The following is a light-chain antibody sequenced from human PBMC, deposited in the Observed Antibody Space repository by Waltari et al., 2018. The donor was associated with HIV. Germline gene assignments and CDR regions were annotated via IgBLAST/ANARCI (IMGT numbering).Light chain of an antibody. V-gene: IGLV3-10*01. Sequence: SYELTQPPSVSVSPGQPARITCSGDALPKKYASWYQPKSGQSPVLVLYEDSKRPSGIPGRFSGSSSGTMTTLTISGAQVEDEGDYYCYSTDSSGYPLFGGGTKLTVL. CDR1: ALPKKY. CDR2: EDS. J-gene: IGLJ2*01. CDR3: YSTDSSGYPL.